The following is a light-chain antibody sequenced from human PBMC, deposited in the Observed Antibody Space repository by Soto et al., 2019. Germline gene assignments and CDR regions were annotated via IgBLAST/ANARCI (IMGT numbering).Light chain of an antibody. Sequence: QSALTQPASVSGSPGQSITISCTGTSSDVGGYNFVSWYQQHPGKAPKFIIYDVRNRPSGVSNRFSGSRSGTTASLTISGLQAEDEADYYCSSYTSSSTVIFGGGTKLTVL. J-gene: IGLJ2*01. CDR2: DVR. CDR3: SSYTSSSTVI. V-gene: IGLV2-14*03. CDR1: SSDVGGYNF.